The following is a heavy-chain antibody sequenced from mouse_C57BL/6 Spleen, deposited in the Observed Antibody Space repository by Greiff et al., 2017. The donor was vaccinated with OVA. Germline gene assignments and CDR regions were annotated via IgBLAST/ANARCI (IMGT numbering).Heavy chain of an antibody. V-gene: IGHV5-16*01. Sequence: DVKLVESEGGLVQPGSSMKLSCTASGFTFSDYYMAWVRQVPEKGLEWVANINYDGSSTYYLDSLKSRFIISRDNAKNILYLQMSSLKSEDTATYYCARDDYDYAMDYWGQGTSVTVSS. CDR3: ARDDYDYAMDY. D-gene: IGHD2-4*01. J-gene: IGHJ4*01. CDR2: INYDGSST. CDR1: GFTFSDYY.